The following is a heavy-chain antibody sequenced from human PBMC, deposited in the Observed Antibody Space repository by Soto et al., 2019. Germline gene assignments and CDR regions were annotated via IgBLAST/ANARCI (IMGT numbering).Heavy chain of an antibody. D-gene: IGHD3-9*01. V-gene: IGHV3-15*01. Sequence: PGGSLRLSCAASGFNLSHPWMTWVRQAAGKGLEWVGRIKSETDGGTADYAAPVKGRITISRDDSKNTVYLQMNSLKTEDTAVYYCTTGIYYDLLTGYHEVAYWGQGTLVTVSS. CDR3: TTGIYYDLLTGYHEVAY. CDR2: IKSETDGGTA. J-gene: IGHJ4*02. CDR1: GFNLSHPW.